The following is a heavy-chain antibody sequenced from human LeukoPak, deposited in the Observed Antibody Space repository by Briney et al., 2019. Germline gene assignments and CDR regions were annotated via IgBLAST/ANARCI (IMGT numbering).Heavy chain of an antibody. Sequence: PGGSLRLSCAASGFTFSSYAMSWVRQAPGKGLEWVSAISGSGGSTYYADSVKGRFTISRDNCKNTLYLQMNSLRAEDTAVYYCANSTGDIVVVPAVIGHLWFDPWGQGTLVTVPS. D-gene: IGHD2-2*01. CDR2: ISGSGGST. CDR3: ANSTGDIVVVPAVIGHLWFDP. CDR1: GFTFSSYA. V-gene: IGHV3-23*01. J-gene: IGHJ5*02.